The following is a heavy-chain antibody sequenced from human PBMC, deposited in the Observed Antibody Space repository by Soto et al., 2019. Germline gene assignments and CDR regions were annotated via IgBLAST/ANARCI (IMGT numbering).Heavy chain of an antibody. J-gene: IGHJ3*02. CDR3: AREEGGSFPGAFDI. D-gene: IGHD1-26*01. Sequence: PSETLSLTCTVSGASISSGGYYWSWIRQHPGKGLEWIGYIYYSGSTYYNPTLKSRVTISVDTSKNQFSLKLSSVTSADTAVYYCAREEGGSFPGAFDIWGQGRMGTV. V-gene: IGHV4-31*03. CDR1: GASISSGGYY. CDR2: IYYSGST.